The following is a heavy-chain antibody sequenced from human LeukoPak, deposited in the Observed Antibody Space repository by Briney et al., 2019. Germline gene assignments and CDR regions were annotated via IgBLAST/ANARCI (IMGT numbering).Heavy chain of an antibody. V-gene: IGHV3-74*01. CDR3: ARCDSSSCYTGFDP. Sequence: GGSLRLSCAASEFTFSSYWMHWVRQAPGKGLVWVSRINSDGSSTTYADSVKGRFTNSRDNAKNTLYLQMNSLRAEDTAVYYCARCDSSSCYTGFDPWGQGTLVTVSS. D-gene: IGHD2-2*02. CDR2: INSDGSST. CDR1: EFTFSSYW. J-gene: IGHJ5*02.